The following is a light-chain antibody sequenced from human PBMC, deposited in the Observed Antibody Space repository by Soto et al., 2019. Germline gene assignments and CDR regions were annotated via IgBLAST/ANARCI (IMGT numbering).Light chain of an antibody. Sequence: EIVLTQSPATLYVSPGERAILSCRASQSVRSNLAWYQQKPGQAPRLLIYGASTGATDIPARFSGSGSETEFTLTINSLQSDDFAVYYCHQYSDWPLTFGGGTKV. CDR2: GAS. J-gene: IGKJ4*01. V-gene: IGKV3-15*01. CDR1: QSVRSN. CDR3: HQYSDWPLT.